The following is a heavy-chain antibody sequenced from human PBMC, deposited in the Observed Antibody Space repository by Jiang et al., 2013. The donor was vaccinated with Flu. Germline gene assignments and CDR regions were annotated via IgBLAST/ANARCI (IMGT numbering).Heavy chain of an antibody. J-gene: IGHJ3*02. Sequence: SSVKVSCKASGGTFSSYAISWVRQAPGQGLEWMGGIIPIFGTANYAQKLQGRVTMTTDTSTSTAYMELRSLRSDDTAVYYCARGGYYDSSGYYSTDAFDIWGQGTMVTVSS. CDR2: IIPIFGTA. CDR3: ARGGYYDSSGYYSTDAFDI. CDR1: GGTFSSYA. D-gene: IGHD3-22*01. V-gene: IGHV1-69*05.